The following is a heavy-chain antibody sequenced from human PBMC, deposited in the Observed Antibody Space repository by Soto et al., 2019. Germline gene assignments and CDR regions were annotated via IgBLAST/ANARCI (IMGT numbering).Heavy chain of an antibody. CDR3: ARFGAAAAHDDN. D-gene: IGHD6-13*01. V-gene: IGHV4-59*01. CDR1: GVCISENH. Sequence: QVRLQESGPGLVKPSQTLSLTCDVSGVCISENHWSWIRQAPGKGLEWVGYVHFSGSTTYNPSLAPRLNISFDMSKSQVYLQLTSVTAADTAVYYCARFGAAAAHDDNWGRGVLVTVSS. CDR2: VHFSGST. J-gene: IGHJ4*01.